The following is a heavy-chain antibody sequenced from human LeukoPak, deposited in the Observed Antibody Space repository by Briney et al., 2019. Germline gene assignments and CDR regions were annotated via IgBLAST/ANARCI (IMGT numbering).Heavy chain of an antibody. CDR2: IYHSGST. D-gene: IGHD3-10*01. V-gene: IGHV4-30-2*01. J-gene: IGHJ5*02. CDR3: ARDSDGSGSYHT. Sequence: SETLSLTCAVSGSSISSGGYSWRWIRQPPGKGLEWIGYIYHSGSTYYNPSLKSRVTISVDRSKNQFSLKLSSVTAADTAVYYCARDSDGSGSYHTWGQGTLVTVSS. CDR1: GSSISSGGYS.